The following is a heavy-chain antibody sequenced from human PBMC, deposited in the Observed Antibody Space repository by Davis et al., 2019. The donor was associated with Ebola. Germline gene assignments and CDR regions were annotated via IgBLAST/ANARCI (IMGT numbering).Heavy chain of an antibody. Sequence: GESLKISCAASGFTFSSYAMSWVRQAPGKGLEWVSAISGSGGSTYYADSVKGRFTISRDNSKNTLYLQMNSLRAEDTAVYYCAKLDSSVAGYYWGQETLVTVSS. D-gene: IGHD6-19*01. CDR1: GFTFSSYA. V-gene: IGHV3-23*01. J-gene: IGHJ4*02. CDR3: AKLDSSVAGYY. CDR2: ISGSGGST.